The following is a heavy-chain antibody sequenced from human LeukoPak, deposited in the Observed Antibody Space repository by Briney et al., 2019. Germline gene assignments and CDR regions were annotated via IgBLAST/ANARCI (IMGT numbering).Heavy chain of an antibody. D-gene: IGHD6-13*01. CDR1: GGSFSGYY. Sequence: SETLSLTRAVYGGSFSGYYWSWIRQPPGKGLEWIGEINHSGSTNYNPSLKSRVTISVDTSKNQFSLKLSSVTAADTAVYYCAREVAAAGTPLDYWGQGTLVTVSS. J-gene: IGHJ4*02. V-gene: IGHV4-34*01. CDR2: INHSGST. CDR3: AREVAAAGTPLDY.